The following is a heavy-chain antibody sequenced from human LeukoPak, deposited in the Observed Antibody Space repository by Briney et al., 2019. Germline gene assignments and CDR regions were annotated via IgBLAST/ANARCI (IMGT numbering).Heavy chain of an antibody. J-gene: IGHJ5*02. D-gene: IGHD3-10*01. Sequence: GGSLRLSCAVSGFTISNYAMSWVRQASGKGLEWVSTLSGSGGSTYYADSVKGRFTISRDNSKNTLYLQMNSLRAEDTAVYYCAKDELWFGESYKWFDPWGQGTLVTVSS. CDR1: GFTISNYA. CDR3: AKDELWFGESYKWFDP. CDR2: LSGSGGST. V-gene: IGHV3-23*01.